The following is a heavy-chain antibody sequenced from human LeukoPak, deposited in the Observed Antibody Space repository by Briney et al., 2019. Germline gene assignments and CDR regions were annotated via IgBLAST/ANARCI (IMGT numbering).Heavy chain of an antibody. J-gene: IGHJ4*02. CDR1: GGSISSYY. V-gene: IGHV4-59*08. CDR2: IYYSGST. D-gene: IGHD2-2*01. Sequence: PSETLSLTCTVSGGSISSYYWGWIRQPPGKGLEWLGYIYYSGSTSYSPSLKSRVTISLDTSKNQFSLELSSVTAADTAVYYCARYTAAAKGSFDYWGQGTLVTVSS. CDR3: ARYTAAAKGSFDY.